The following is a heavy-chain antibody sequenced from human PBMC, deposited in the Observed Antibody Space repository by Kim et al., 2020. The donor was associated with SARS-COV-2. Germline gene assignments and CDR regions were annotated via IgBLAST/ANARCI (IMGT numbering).Heavy chain of an antibody. CDR3: ATAEHSGYIDAFDI. J-gene: IGHJ3*02. V-gene: IGHV1-24*01. Sequence: AQKFQGRVTMTEDTSTDTAYMELSSLRSEDTAVYYCATAEHSGYIDAFDIWGQGTMVTVSS. D-gene: IGHD5-12*01.